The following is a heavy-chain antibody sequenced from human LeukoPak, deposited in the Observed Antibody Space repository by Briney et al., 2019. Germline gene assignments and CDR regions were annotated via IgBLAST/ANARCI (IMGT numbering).Heavy chain of an antibody. Sequence: GGSLRLSCAASGFTFSSYGMSWVRQAPGKGLEWVSSISSSSSYIYYADSVKGRFTISRDNAKNSLYLQMNSLRAEDTAVYYCARREESGIAVAHDAFDIWGQGTMVTVSS. J-gene: IGHJ3*02. D-gene: IGHD6-19*01. CDR1: GFTFSSYG. V-gene: IGHV3-21*01. CDR2: ISSSSSYI. CDR3: ARREESGIAVAHDAFDI.